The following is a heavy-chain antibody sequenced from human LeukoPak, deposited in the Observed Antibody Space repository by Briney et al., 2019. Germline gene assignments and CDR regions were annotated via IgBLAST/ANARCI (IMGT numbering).Heavy chain of an antibody. CDR1: GGTFSSYA. CDR2: IIPIFGTA. Sequence: SVKVSCKASGGTFSSYAISWVRQAPGQGLEWMGRIIPIFGTANYAQKFQGRVTITTDESTSTAYTELSSLRSEDTAVYYCARASSYDSSGPIDYWGRGTLVTVSS. V-gene: IGHV1-69*05. J-gene: IGHJ4*02. CDR3: ARASSYDSSGPIDY. D-gene: IGHD3-22*01.